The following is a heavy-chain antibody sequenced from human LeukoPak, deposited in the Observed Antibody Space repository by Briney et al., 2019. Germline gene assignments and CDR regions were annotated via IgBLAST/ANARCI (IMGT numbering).Heavy chain of an antibody. D-gene: IGHD5-12*01. Sequence: SVKVSCKASGDTFDSHALSWVRQAPGQGLEWMGAIIPMYGTSNCAQKFQGRVAIIADKSTSTAYMELNSLTSEDTAVYYCAIAQNNHGYVYFGMDVWGKGTTVTVSS. CDR1: GDTFDSHA. CDR3: AIAQNNHGYVYFGMDV. CDR2: IIPMYGTS. V-gene: IGHV1-69*06. J-gene: IGHJ6*04.